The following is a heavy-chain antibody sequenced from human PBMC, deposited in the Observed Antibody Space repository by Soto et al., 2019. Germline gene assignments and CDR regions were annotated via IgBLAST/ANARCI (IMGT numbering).Heavy chain of an antibody. Sequence: PVWSRRLSCAVAGFTLGDHYIGWVRQAAGGGRGWVGRSRDNADGYSTAYAASGKGRFTTSRDASNNSVYLQMNSLKTEDTAVYYCVRATYFSDSSGYTRCFDYWGQGTLVTVSS. J-gene: IGHJ4*02. V-gene: IGHV3-72*01. CDR3: VRATYFSDSSGYTRCFDY. CDR2: SRDNADGYST. CDR1: GFTLGDHY. D-gene: IGHD3-22*01.